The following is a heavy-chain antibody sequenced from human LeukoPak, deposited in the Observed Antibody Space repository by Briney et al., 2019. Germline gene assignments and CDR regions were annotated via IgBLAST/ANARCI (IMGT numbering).Heavy chain of an antibody. J-gene: IGHJ4*02. D-gene: IGHD1-26*01. Sequence: PGGSLRLSCAASGFTFSSYSMNWVRQAPGKGLEWVSYISSSSSTIYYADSVKGRFTISRDNAKNSLYLQMNSLRAEDTAVYYCARDKDVGASLIDHWGQGTLITVSS. CDR1: GFTFSSYS. CDR3: ARDKDVGASLIDH. V-gene: IGHV3-48*01. CDR2: ISSSSSTI.